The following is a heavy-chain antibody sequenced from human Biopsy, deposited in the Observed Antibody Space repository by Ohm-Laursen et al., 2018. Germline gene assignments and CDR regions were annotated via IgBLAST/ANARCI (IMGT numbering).Heavy chain of an antibody. D-gene: IGHD2-2*01. CDR2: VYYSGTT. CDR3: ARDVKRYCSGTSCYSGYFGMDV. Sequence: GTLSLTCTVSGGSVSDSFHFWSWIRQPPGKGLEWIGDVYYSGTTNYNPSLKSLLTISVDTSKNQFSLNLNSVTAADTAVYFCARDVKRYCSGTSCYSGYFGMDVWGQGTTVTVS. CDR1: GGSVSDSFHF. J-gene: IGHJ6*02. V-gene: IGHV4-61*01.